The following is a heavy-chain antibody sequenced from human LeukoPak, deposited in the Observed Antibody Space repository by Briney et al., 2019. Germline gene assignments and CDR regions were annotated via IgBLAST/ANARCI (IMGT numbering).Heavy chain of an antibody. CDR3: VRQPPGVYDTTQNGFDP. V-gene: IGHV5-10-1*01. D-gene: IGHD3-22*01. CDR1: GYSFPSYW. CDR2: IAPSDSYT. Sequence: GESLRIYCKVSGYSFPSYWITWVRQVPGQGWEWMGRIAPSDSYTNYNPSFEGHVTMSVEKSITTVYLQWSSLKASDTAMYYCVRQPPGVYDTTQNGFDPWGQGTLVTVSS. J-gene: IGHJ5*02.